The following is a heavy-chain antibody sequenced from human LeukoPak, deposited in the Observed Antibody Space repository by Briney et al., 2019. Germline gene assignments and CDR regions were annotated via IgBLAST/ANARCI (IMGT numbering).Heavy chain of an antibody. CDR1: GDSFSSNSAA. Sequence: SQTLSLTCAISGDSFSSNSAAWNWIRQSPSRGLEWLGSTYYRSKWHNHYAVSVKSRITINPDTPKNQFSLQLNSVTPEDTAVYYCARLAVAGTDFDYWGQGTPVTVSS. J-gene: IGHJ4*02. CDR2: TYYRSKWHN. CDR3: ARLAVAGTDFDY. V-gene: IGHV6-1*01. D-gene: IGHD6-19*01.